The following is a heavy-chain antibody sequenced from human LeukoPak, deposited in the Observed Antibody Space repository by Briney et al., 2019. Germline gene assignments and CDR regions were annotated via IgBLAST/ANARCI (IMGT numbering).Heavy chain of an antibody. CDR3: ARDRIYCGGDCYYNYYYGMDV. Sequence: GGSLRLSCAASGFTFSSSDMHWVRQITGKGLEWVSAIGTTGDTYYSGSVKGRFTISRENARNSLYLQMNSLRAGDTAVYYCARDRIYCGGDCYYNYYYGMDVWGQGTTVTVSS. V-gene: IGHV3-13*01. CDR2: IGTTGDT. J-gene: IGHJ6*02. CDR1: GFTFSSSD. D-gene: IGHD2-21*02.